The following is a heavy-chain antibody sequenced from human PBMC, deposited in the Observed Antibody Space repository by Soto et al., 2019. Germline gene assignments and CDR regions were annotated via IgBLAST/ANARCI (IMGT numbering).Heavy chain of an antibody. Sequence: GGSLRLSCAASRFTFNNAMHWVRQAPGKGLEWVAVISYDGSTKYYADSVKGRFTISRDNSKNTLYLQMNSLRPEDTAVYYCAREVVRPYFDYWGQGTLVTVSS. CDR2: ISYDGSTK. CDR1: RFTFNNA. CDR3: AREVVRPYFDY. D-gene: IGHD2-2*01. V-gene: IGHV3-30*04. J-gene: IGHJ4*02.